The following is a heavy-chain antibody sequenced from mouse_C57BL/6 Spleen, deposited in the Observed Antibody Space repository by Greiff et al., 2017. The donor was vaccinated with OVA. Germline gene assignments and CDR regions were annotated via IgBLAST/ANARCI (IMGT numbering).Heavy chain of an antibody. J-gene: IGHJ1*03. V-gene: IGHV5-16*01. CDR1: GFTFSDYY. D-gene: IGHD2-4*01. Sequence: EVHLVESEGGLVQPGRSMKLSCTASGFTFSDYYMAWVRQVPEKGLEWVANINYDGSSTYYLDSLKSRFIISRDNAKNILYLQMSSLKSEDTATYYCAREDYDYDWWYFDVWGTGTTVTVSS. CDR3: AREDYDYDWWYFDV. CDR2: INYDGSST.